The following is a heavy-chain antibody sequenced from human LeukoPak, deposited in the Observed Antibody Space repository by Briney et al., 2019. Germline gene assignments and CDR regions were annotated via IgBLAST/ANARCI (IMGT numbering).Heavy chain of an antibody. D-gene: IGHD6-13*01. Sequence: GGSLRLSCAASGFTFSSYWMSWVRQAPGKGLEWVANIKQDGSEKYYVDSVKGRFTISRDNAKNSLYLQMNSLRAEDTAVYYCARDPYSSSWKGYYYCGMDVWGQGTTVTVSS. CDR3: ARDPYSSSWKGYYYCGMDV. V-gene: IGHV3-7*04. J-gene: IGHJ6*02. CDR1: GFTFSSYW. CDR2: IKQDGSEK.